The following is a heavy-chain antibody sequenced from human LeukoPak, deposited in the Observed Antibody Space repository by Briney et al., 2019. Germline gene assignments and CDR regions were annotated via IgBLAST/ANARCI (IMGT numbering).Heavy chain of an antibody. CDR1: GGSISSYY. J-gene: IGHJ4*02. CDR2: IYYSGST. D-gene: IGHD3-22*01. Sequence: SETLSLTCTVSGGSISSYYWSWIRQPPGKGLEWIGYIYYSGSTNYNPSLKSRVTISVDTSKNQFSLKLSSVTAADTAVYYCARDTRSYDSSGYYFFDFWGQGTLVTVSS. CDR3: ARDTRSYDSSGYYFFDF. V-gene: IGHV4-59*01.